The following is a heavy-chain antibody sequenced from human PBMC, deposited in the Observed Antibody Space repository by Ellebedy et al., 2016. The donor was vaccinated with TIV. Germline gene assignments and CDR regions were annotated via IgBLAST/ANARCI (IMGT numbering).Heavy chain of an antibody. CDR3: ARERGKVSTITNFFDS. Sequence: MPSETLSLPCDIPGASFSSLTSAWNWIRQSPSRVLEWLGRTYYRSHWFNDYAPSVKGRITVTPDTSRNQFSLHRTSVTPEDTAVYYCARERGKVSTITNFFDSWGQGALVTVSS. D-gene: IGHD5/OR15-5a*01. CDR1: GASFSSLTSA. CDR2: TYYRSHWFN. V-gene: IGHV6-1*01. J-gene: IGHJ4*02.